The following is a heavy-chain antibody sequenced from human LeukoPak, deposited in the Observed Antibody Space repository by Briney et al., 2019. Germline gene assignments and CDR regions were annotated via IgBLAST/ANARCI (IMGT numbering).Heavy chain of an antibody. CDR2: INHSGSA. V-gene: IGHV4-34*01. Sequence: PSETLSLTCALYSGSFTGYSRNWIRQPPGKGLEWIGEINHSGSANYNPSLESRVTISVDTSKNQFSLNLSSVTAADSAVYYCARGVAGYYFYCYMDVWGKGTTVTVSS. J-gene: IGHJ6*03. CDR3: ARGVAGYYFYCYMDV. CDR1: SGSFTGYS. D-gene: IGHD2-21*01.